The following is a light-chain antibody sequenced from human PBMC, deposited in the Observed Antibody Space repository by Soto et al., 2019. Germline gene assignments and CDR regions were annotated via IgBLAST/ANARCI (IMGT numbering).Light chain of an antibody. V-gene: IGKV3D-20*02. CDR2: GAS. J-gene: IGKJ4*01. CDR3: QQRSNWPFLT. Sequence: ENVLTQSPGTLSLSPGERATLSCRASQSVSSSYLTWYQQKPGQAPRLLIYGASSRATDIPDRFSGSGSGTDFTLTISRLEPEDFAVYYCQQRSNWPFLTFGGGTKVEIK. CDR1: QSVSSSY.